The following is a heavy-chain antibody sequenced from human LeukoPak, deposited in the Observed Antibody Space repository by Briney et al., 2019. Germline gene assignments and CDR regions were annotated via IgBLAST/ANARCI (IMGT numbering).Heavy chain of an antibody. D-gene: IGHD3-22*01. Sequence: ASVKVSCKAPGYTFTSYGISWVRQAPGQGLEWMGWISAYNGNTNYAQKLQGRVTMTTDTSTSTAYMELRSLRSDDTAVYYCARDYYDSSAEPGNAFDIWGQGTMVTVSS. CDR3: ARDYYDSSAEPGNAFDI. J-gene: IGHJ3*02. CDR1: GYTFTSYG. V-gene: IGHV1-18*01. CDR2: ISAYNGNT.